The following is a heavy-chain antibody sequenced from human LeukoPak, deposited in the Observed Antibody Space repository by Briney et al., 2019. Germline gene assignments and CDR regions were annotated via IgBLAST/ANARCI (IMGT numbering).Heavy chain of an antibody. Sequence: ASVKVSCKASGYTFTSYDMHWVRQAPGQGLEWMGIINPSGGSTSYAQKFQGRVTMTRDTSTSTVYVELSSLRSEDTAVYYCARGRTMIVVVTHTASFDYWGQGTLVTVSS. CDR3: ARGRTMIVVVTHTASFDY. D-gene: IGHD3-22*01. V-gene: IGHV1-46*01. J-gene: IGHJ4*02. CDR2: INPSGGST. CDR1: GYTFTSYD.